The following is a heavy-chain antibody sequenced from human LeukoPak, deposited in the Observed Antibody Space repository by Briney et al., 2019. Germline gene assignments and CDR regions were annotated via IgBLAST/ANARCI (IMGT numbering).Heavy chain of an antibody. Sequence: GGSLRLSCAASGFTFSSYAMHWVRQAPGKGLEWVAVTSYDGSNKYYADSVKGRFTISRDNSKNTLYLQTNSLRAEDTAVYYCARSESLYCSGGSCSGYEYFQHWGQGTLVTVSS. CDR2: TSYDGSNK. CDR1: GFTFSSYA. J-gene: IGHJ1*01. V-gene: IGHV3-30-3*01. D-gene: IGHD2-15*01. CDR3: ARSESLYCSGGSCSGYEYFQH.